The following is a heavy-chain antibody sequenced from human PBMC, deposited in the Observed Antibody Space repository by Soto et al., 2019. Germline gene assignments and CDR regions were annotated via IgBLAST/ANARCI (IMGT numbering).Heavy chain of an antibody. Sequence: SETLSLTCTVSGGSISSGDYYWSWIRQPPGKGLEWIGYIYYSGSTYYNPSLKSRVTISVDTSKNQFSLKLSSVTAADTAVYYCARVISSRDEYFDYWGQGTVVTVSS. CDR1: GGSISSGDYY. J-gene: IGHJ4*02. CDR3: ARVISSRDEYFDY. CDR2: IYYSGST. D-gene: IGHD2-2*01. V-gene: IGHV4-30-4*01.